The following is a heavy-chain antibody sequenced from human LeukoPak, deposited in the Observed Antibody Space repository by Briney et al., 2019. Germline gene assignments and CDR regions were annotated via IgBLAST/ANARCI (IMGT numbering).Heavy chain of an antibody. Sequence: TGGSLRLSCAASGFTFSSSAMSWVRQVPGKGLEWVSGISASGGSTYYADSVRGRFTISRDNSNNTLYLQMNSLRAEDTAVYYCAKLTTSWGQGTLVTVSS. J-gene: IGHJ4*02. D-gene: IGHD4-11*01. CDR3: AKLTTS. CDR1: GFTFSSSA. CDR2: ISASGGST. V-gene: IGHV3-23*01.